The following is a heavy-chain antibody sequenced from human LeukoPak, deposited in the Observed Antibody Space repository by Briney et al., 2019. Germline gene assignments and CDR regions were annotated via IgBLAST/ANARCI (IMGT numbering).Heavy chain of an antibody. Sequence: GGSLRLSCAASGFTFSSYAMSWVRQAPGKELEWVSAISGSGGSTYYADSVKGRFTISRDNSKNTLYLQMNSLRAEDTAVYYCAKDPYYDFWSGYYSGPSFNYWGQGTLVTVSS. D-gene: IGHD3-3*01. J-gene: IGHJ4*02. CDR1: GFTFSSYA. CDR2: ISGSGGST. CDR3: AKDPYYDFWSGYYSGPSFNY. V-gene: IGHV3-23*01.